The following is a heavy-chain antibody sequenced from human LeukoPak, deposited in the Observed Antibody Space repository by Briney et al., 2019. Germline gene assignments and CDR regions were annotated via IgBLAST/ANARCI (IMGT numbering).Heavy chain of an antibody. Sequence: GGSLRLSCAASGFTFDDYAMHWVRRAPGKGLEWVSGISWNSGSIGYADSVKGRFTISRDNAKNSLYLQMNSLRAEDTALYYCAKDVQWLANYYYYGMDVWGQGTTVTVSS. CDR1: GFTFDDYA. V-gene: IGHV3-9*01. CDR2: ISWNSGSI. J-gene: IGHJ6*02. CDR3: AKDVQWLANYYYYGMDV. D-gene: IGHD6-19*01.